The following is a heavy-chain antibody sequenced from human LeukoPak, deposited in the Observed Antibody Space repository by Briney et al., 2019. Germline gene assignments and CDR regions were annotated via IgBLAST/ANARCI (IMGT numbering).Heavy chain of an antibody. CDR2: ISGSGSST. D-gene: IGHD6-6*01. Sequence: PGGSLRLCCTASGFTFSSFAMTWVRQAPGKGLEWVSVISGSGSSTYYADSVKGRFTISRDNSKNTVYLQVNSLRVEDTAIYYCAKVIGARPFDPWGLGTLVTVSS. V-gene: IGHV3-23*01. CDR1: GFTFSSFA. J-gene: IGHJ5*02. CDR3: AKVIGARPFDP.